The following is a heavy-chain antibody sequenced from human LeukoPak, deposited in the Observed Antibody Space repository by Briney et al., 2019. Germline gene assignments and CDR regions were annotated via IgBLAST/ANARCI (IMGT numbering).Heavy chain of an antibody. CDR1: GGTFSSYA. Sequence: ASVKVSCKASGGTFSSYAISWVRQAPGQGLEWMGGIIPIFGTANYAQKFQGRVTITADESTSTAYMELSSLRSEDTAVYYCARDEYSSSSGYYYYYMDVWGKGPLVTVSS. V-gene: IGHV1-69*01. D-gene: IGHD6-6*01. CDR2: IIPIFGTA. CDR3: ARDEYSSSSGYYYYYMDV. J-gene: IGHJ6*03.